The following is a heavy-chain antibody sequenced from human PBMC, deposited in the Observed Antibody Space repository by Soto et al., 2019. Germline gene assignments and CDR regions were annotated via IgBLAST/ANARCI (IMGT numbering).Heavy chain of an antibody. J-gene: IGHJ4*02. V-gene: IGHV4-31*03. CDR3: ARRPPGSGSSYFDY. D-gene: IGHD3-10*01. CDR1: GGSISIDEYY. CDR2: IHHSGST. Sequence: PSETLSLTCTVSGGSISIDEYYWSWVRHHPEKGLEWIGFIHHSGSTFYNPSLESRVSISIDTSKSLFSLNLTSVTVADTAVYYSARRPPGSGSSYFDYWGQGTLVTVSS.